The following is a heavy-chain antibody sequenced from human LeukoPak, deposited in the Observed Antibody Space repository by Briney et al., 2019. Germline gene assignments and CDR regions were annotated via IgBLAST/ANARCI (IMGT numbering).Heavy chain of an antibody. CDR2: MNPNSGNT. CDR1: GGTFSSYA. J-gene: IGHJ4*02. CDR3: ARDGVLWTNSSNDY. Sequence: ASVKVSCKASGGTFSSYAINWVRQATGQGLEWMGWMNPNSGNTGYAQKFQGRVTMTRNTSISTAYMELSSLRSEDTAVYYCARDGVLWTNSSNDYWGQGTLVTVSS. V-gene: IGHV1-8*02. D-gene: IGHD4-11*01.